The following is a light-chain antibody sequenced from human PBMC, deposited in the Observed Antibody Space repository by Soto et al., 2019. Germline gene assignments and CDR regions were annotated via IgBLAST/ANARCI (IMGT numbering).Light chain of an antibody. J-gene: IGKJ4*01. V-gene: IGKV1-5*03. CDR1: QRVSDY. CDR2: KTS. Sequence: DIRMTQSPSTLSASVGDRVTITCRAIQRVSDYLAWYQQRPGKVPKLLIYKTSTLERGVPSRFSGSGSGTEFTLTISTLQPDDFATYYCQQYEIYPLTFGGGTKVDFK. CDR3: QQYEIYPLT.